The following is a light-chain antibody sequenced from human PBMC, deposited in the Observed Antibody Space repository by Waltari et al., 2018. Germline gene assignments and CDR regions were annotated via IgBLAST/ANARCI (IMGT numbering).Light chain of an antibody. J-gene: IGKJ2*01. CDR1: QSVSSN. CDR3: QQYFDWPLYT. Sequence: EVVMTQSPATLSVSPGQRAPLSCRASQSVSSNFAWYHQRPGQAPRLVIYGATTWATGIPARFTGRGSGTEFTLTISSLQSDDSGIYFCQQYFDWPLYTFGQGTKLEIK. V-gene: IGKV3D-15*01. CDR2: GAT.